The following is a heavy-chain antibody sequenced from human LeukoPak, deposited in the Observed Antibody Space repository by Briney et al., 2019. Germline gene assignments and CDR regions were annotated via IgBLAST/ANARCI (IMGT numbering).Heavy chain of an antibody. D-gene: IGHD1-26*01. J-gene: IGHJ4*02. CDR2: IVVGSGNT. Sequence: GTSVKVSCKASGFTFSSSVVQWVRQARGQRLEWIGWIVVGSGNTNYAQKFRERVTITRDMSTSTAYMELSSLRSEDTAVYYCAAEKNSGSYLTFDHWGQGTLVTVSS. V-gene: IGHV1-58*01. CDR1: GFTFSSSV. CDR3: AAEKNSGSYLTFDH.